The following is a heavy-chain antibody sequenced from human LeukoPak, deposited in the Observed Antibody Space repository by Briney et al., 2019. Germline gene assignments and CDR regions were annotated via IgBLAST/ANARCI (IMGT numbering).Heavy chain of an antibody. D-gene: IGHD3-3*01. J-gene: IGHJ4*02. CDR3: ARLVYDFWSGYHIDY. CDR1: GGSISSYY. CDR2: IYTSGST. V-gene: IGHV4-4*09. Sequence: SETLSLTCTVSGGSISSYYWSWIRQPPGKGLEWIGYIYTSGSTNYNPSLKSRVTISVDTFKNQFSLKLSSVTAADTAVYYCARLVYDFWSGYHIDYWGQGTLVTVSS.